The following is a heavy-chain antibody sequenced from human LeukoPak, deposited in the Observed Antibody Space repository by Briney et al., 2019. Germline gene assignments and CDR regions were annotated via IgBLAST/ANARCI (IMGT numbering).Heavy chain of an antibody. CDR1: GFTFSSYG. CDR2: ISYDGSNK. J-gene: IGHJ4*02. D-gene: IGHD6-19*01. V-gene: IGHV3-30*18. CDR3: AKDTTLYSSGWFYY. Sequence: GGSLRLSCAASGFTFSSYGMHWVRQAPGKGLEWVAVISYDGSNKYYADSVKGRFTISRDNAKNSLYLQMNSLRAEDTALYYCAKDTTLYSSGWFYYWGQGTLVTVSS.